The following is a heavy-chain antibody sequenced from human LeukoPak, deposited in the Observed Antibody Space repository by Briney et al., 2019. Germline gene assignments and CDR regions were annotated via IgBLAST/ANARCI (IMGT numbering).Heavy chain of an antibody. V-gene: IGHV3-9*01. CDR2: ISWDSRNI. J-gene: IGHJ6*02. CDR1: GFTFDDYA. D-gene: IGHD6-19*01. CDR3: ARGNRDTSGFYFYYGMDV. Sequence: TGGSLRLSCAASGFTFDDYAMFWVRQAPRKGLEWVSGISWDSRNIGYAASVKGRFTTSRDNGKNSLYLQMNSLRPDDTALYYCARGNRDTSGFYFYYGMDVWGPGSTVTASS.